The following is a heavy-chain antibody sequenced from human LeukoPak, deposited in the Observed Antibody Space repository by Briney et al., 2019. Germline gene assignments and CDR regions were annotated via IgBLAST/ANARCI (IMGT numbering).Heavy chain of an antibody. CDR2: INHSGST. D-gene: IGHD2-15*01. CDR3: ASGGSGGSCQDY. V-gene: IGHV4-34*01. J-gene: IGHJ4*02. CDR1: GGSFSGYH. Sequence: SETLSLTCAVYGGSFSGYHWSWIRQPPGKGLEWIGEINHSGSTNYNPSLKSRVTISVDTSKNQFSLKLSSVTAADTAVYYCASGGSGGSCQDYWGQGTLVTVSS.